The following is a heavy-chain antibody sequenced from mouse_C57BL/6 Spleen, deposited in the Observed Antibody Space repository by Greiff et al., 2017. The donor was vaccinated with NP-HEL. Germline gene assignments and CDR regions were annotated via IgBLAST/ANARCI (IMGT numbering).Heavy chain of an antibody. CDR2: IRNKANGYTT. Sequence: EVMLVESGGGLVQPGGSLSLSCAASGFTFTDYYMSWVRQPPGKALEWLGFIRNKANGYTTEYSASVKGRFTISRDNSQSIRYLQMNALRAEDSAMYDCARGLTGTSAWFADWGQGTLVTVSA. CDR3: ARGLTGTSAWFAD. D-gene: IGHD4-1*01. V-gene: IGHV7-3*01. CDR1: GFTFTDYY. J-gene: IGHJ3*01.